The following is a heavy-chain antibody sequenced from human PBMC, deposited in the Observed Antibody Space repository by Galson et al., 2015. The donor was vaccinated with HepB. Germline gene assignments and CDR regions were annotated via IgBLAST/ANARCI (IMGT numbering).Heavy chain of an antibody. V-gene: IGHV3-48*01. J-gene: IGHJ5*02. Sequence: SLRLSCAVSGFTFRSYWMRWVRQAPGKGLEWISYITSTSSFIYYADSVRGRFTISRDNAKNSLYLQMNSLRAEDTAVYYCAKDRRHIAPWGQGTLVTVSS. CDR2: ITSTSSFI. D-gene: IGHD1-1*01. CDR1: GFTFRSYW. CDR3: AKDRRHIAP.